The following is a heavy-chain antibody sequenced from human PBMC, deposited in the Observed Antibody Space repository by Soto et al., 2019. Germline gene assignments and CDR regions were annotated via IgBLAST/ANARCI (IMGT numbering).Heavy chain of an antibody. CDR1: GFTVSSNY. V-gene: IGHV3-53*02. CDR3: ARGLSLSEWWFDY. J-gene: IGHJ4*02. CDR2: IYSDGTT. Sequence: EVQVVETGGGLIQPGGSLRLSCAVSGFTVSSNYMNWVRRAPGKGLEWVSVIYSDGTTVYADSVKGRFTISRDSSRNTLALQMHSLRAEDKAVYYCARGLSLSEWWFDYWGQGTLVTVSS. D-gene: IGHD2-8*01.